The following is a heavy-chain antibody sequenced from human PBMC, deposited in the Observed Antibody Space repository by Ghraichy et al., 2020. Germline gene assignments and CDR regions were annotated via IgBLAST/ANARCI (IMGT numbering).Heavy chain of an antibody. CDR1: GGSFSGYY. CDR3: ARGPPKLVVPAAMPGWFDP. V-gene: IGHV4-34*01. Sequence: SETLSLTCAVYGGSFSGYYWSWIRQPPGKGLEWIGEINHSGSTNYNPSLKSRVTISVDTSKNQFSLKLSSVTAADTAVYYCARGPPKLVVPAAMPGWFDPWGQGTLVTVSS. D-gene: IGHD2-2*01. CDR2: INHSGST. J-gene: IGHJ5*02.